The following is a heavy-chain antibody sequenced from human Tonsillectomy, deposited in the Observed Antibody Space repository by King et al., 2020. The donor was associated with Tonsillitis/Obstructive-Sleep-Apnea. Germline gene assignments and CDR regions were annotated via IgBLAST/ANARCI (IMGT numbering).Heavy chain of an antibody. CDR2: IRGSENT. V-gene: IGHV3-23*04. J-gene: IGHJ4*02. Sequence: VQLVESGGGLVQPGGSLRLSCAASGFTFSNYAMSWVRQAPGKGLGGVSLIRGSENTNYADSLKGRLTISRDNSKNTLYLQMKSLRAEDTATYYFAKGPGYDFWSSYLHYFDYWGQGTLVTVSS. CDR1: GFTFSNYA. CDR3: AKGPGYDFWSSYLHYFDY. D-gene: IGHD3-3*01.